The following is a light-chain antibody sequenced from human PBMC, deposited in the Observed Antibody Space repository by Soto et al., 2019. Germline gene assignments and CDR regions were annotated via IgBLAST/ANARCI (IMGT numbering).Light chain of an antibody. Sequence: QSVLTQPPSASGSPGQSVAVSCTGTSSDVGGYNFVSWYQHHPGKAPKLLIFEVNKRPSGVPDRFSGSKSGNTASLTVSGLQAEDEAVYHCSSYAGSNNFAVFGGGTKLTVL. CDR1: SSDVGGYNF. J-gene: IGLJ2*01. CDR2: EVN. V-gene: IGLV2-8*01. CDR3: SSYAGSNNFAV.